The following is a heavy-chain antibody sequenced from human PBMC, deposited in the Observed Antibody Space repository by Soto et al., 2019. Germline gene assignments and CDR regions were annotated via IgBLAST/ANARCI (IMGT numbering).Heavy chain of an antibody. J-gene: IGHJ4*02. CDR3: ARGNNIVTRQYYFDY. Sequence: QVQLEQSGAEVKKPGASVKVSCKASGYTFTSYGISWVRQAPGQGLEWMGWISAYNGNTNYAQKLQGRVTMTTDTSTSTAYMEMRSLRSDDTDVYYCARGNNIVTRQYYFDYWGQGTLVTVSS. CDR2: ISAYNGNT. V-gene: IGHV1-18*01. D-gene: IGHD3-9*01. CDR1: GYTFTSYG.